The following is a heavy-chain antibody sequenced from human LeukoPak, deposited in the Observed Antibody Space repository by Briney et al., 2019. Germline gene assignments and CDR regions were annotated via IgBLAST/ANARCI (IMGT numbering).Heavy chain of an antibody. CDR3: ARDGDGDYVSDY. J-gene: IGHJ4*02. D-gene: IGHD4-17*01. Sequence: GVSLRLSCAASAFTFSSYSMNWVPQAPGKGLEWCSSISSSSSSIYYADSVKGRFTISRDNAKNSLYLQMNSLRAEDTAVYYCARDGDGDYVSDYWGQGTLVTVSS. CDR2: ISSSSSSI. V-gene: IGHV3-21*01. CDR1: AFTFSSYS.